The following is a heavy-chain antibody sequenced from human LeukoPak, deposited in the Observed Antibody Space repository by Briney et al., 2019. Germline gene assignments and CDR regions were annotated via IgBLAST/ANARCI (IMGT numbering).Heavy chain of an antibody. Sequence: QPGGSLRLSCAASGFTFDDYAMHWVRQAPGKGLEWISLINGDGGSTYYADSVKGRFTISRDNSRNSLYLQMNSLRAEDTALYYCAKELVGYDILTGDYNEDWYFDFWGRGTLVTVSS. CDR2: INGDGGST. CDR3: AKELVGYDILTGDYNEDWYFDF. D-gene: IGHD3-9*01. V-gene: IGHV3-43*02. CDR1: GFTFDDYA. J-gene: IGHJ2*01.